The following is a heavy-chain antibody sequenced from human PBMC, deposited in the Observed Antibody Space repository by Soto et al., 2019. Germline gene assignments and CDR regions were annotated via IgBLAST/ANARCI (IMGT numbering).Heavy chain of an antibody. CDR1: GFTFSTYG. V-gene: IGHV3-33*01. CDR2: VWSDGTNK. CDR3: ARETIAARPLYYHYFGMDV. D-gene: IGHD6-6*01. J-gene: IGHJ6*02. Sequence: QVRLVESGGGVVRPGRSLRLSCAATGFTFSTYGIHWVRQAPGKGLEWVTLVWSDGTNKYYADSVKGRFTISRDNSKSTVYLHMNSLRVEDTAIYYCARETIAARPLYYHYFGMDVWGQGTTVTVSS.